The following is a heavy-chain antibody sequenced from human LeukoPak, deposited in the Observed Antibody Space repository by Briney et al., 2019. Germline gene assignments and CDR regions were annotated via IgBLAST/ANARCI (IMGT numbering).Heavy chain of an antibody. J-gene: IGHJ4*02. V-gene: IGHV4-34*01. D-gene: IGHD3-10*01. CDR1: GGSFSGYY. CDR2: INHSGST. Sequence: SETLSLTCAVYGGSFSGYYWSWIRQPPGKGLEWIGEINHSGSTNYNPSLTSRVTISVDTSKNQFSLKLSSVTAADTAVYYCAGLYGAGSSLSYYYFDYWGQGTLVTVSS. CDR3: AGLYGAGSSLSYYYFDY.